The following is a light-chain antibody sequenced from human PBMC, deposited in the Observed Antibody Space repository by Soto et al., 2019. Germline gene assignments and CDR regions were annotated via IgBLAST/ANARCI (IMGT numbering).Light chain of an antibody. CDR2: LGS. CDR3: MQALQTPT. Sequence: DIVMTQSPLSLPVTPGEPASISCRSSQSLLHSNGYNYLDWYLQKPGQSPQLLIYLGSNRASGVPDRFSGSGSGTDFTLKTSRVEAEDLGVYYCMQALQTPTFGQGTKVEIK. V-gene: IGKV2-28*01. CDR1: QSLLHSNGYNY. J-gene: IGKJ1*01.